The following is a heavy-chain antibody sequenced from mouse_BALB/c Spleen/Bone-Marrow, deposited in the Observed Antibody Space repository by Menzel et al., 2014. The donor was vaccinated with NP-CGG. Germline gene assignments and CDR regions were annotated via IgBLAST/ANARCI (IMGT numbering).Heavy chain of an antibody. CDR3: ARRGDRYEAWFPY. CDR1: GFNINDSY. J-gene: IGHJ3*01. Sequence: EVKLQESGAELVKPAASVRLSCTASGFNINDSYMHWVEQRPEQGLEWIGRIDPANGNTKYGPKFQGKATIALDTSSNTAYLQLSSLTSEDTAVYFCARRGDRYEAWFPYWGQGTLVTVSA. D-gene: IGHD2-14*01. V-gene: IGHV14-3*02. CDR2: IDPANGNT.